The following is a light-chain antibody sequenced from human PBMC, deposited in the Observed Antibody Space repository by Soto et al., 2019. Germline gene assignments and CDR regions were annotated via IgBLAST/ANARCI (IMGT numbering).Light chain of an antibody. J-gene: IGKJ1*01. V-gene: IGKV3D-20*01. CDR2: DAS. CDR1: QSVGSNF. Sequence: EVVLTQSLATLSLSPGERATLSCGASQSVGSNFLAWYQQKPGLAPRLLIYDASSRATGIPDRFSGSGSGTDFTLTISRLEPEDSAVYYCHQYGGSSRAFGQGTRVEIK. CDR3: HQYGGSSRA.